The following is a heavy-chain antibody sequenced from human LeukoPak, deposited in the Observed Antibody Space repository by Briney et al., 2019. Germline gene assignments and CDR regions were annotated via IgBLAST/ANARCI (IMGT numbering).Heavy chain of an antibody. CDR1: GYTFTSYG. J-gene: IGHJ4*02. CDR2: ISAYNGNT. V-gene: IGHV1-18*01. Sequence: ASVKVSCKASGYTFTSYGISWVRQAPGQGLEWMGCISAYNGNTNYAQKLQGRVTMTTDTSTSTAYMELRSLRSDDTAVYYCARDGPQLTMVRGEPHPPIDYWGQGTLVTVSS. CDR3: ARDGPQLTMVRGEPHPPIDY. D-gene: IGHD3-10*01.